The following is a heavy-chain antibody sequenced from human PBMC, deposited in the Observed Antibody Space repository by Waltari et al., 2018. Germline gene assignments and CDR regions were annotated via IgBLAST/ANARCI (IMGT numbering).Heavy chain of an antibody. Sequence: QVQLQQWGAGLLKPSETLSLTCAVYGGSFSGYYWSWIRQPPGKGLEWIGEINHVGSTNYNPSLKSRVTISVDTSKNQFSLKLSSVTAADTAVYYCARAMGYYYYYMDVWGKGTTVTVSS. J-gene: IGHJ6*03. CDR2: INHVGST. CDR3: ARAMGYYYYYMDV. CDR1: GGSFSGYY. V-gene: IGHV4-34*01. D-gene: IGHD2-8*01.